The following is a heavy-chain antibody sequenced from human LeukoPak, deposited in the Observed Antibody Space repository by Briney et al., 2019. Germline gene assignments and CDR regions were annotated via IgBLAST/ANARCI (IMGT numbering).Heavy chain of an antibody. Sequence: SETLSLTCAVYGGSFSGYYWSWIRQPPGRGLEWIGEINHSGSTNYNPSLKSRVTISVDTSKSQFSLKLSSVTAADTAVYYCARASPQENIVVVAAAYFDYWGQGTLVTVSS. CDR3: ARASPQENIVVVAAAYFDY. CDR1: GGSFSGYY. D-gene: IGHD2-2*01. CDR2: INHSGST. J-gene: IGHJ4*02. V-gene: IGHV4-34*01.